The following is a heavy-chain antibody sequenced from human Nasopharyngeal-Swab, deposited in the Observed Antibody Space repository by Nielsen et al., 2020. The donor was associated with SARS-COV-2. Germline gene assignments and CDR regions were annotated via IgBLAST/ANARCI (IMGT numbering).Heavy chain of an antibody. D-gene: IGHD6-13*01. J-gene: IGHJ4*02. CDR2: IKSKTDGGTT. Sequence: GESLKISCAASGFTFSNAWMSWVRQAPGKGLEWVGRIKSKTDGGTTDYAAPVKGRFTISRDGSKNTLYLQMNSLKTEDTAVYYCTTDPSSSWYLSFDYWGQGTLVTVSS. CDR3: TTDPSSSWYLSFDY. CDR1: GFTFSNAW. V-gene: IGHV3-15*01.